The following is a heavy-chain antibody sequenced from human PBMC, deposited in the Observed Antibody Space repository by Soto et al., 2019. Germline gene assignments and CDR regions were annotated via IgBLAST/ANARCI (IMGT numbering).Heavy chain of an antibody. V-gene: IGHV4-34*01. CDR3: ARSREQWLVDAFDI. Sequence: QVQVQQWGAGLLKSSETLSLTCAVYGGSFSGYYWSWIRQSPGKGLEWIGEVNPTGSTKYNPSLKSRVTISVDTSKNQVSLNLNSVTAADTALYYFARSREQWLVDAFDIWGQGTMVTVSS. CDR2: VNPTGST. CDR1: GGSFSGYY. J-gene: IGHJ3*02. D-gene: IGHD6-19*01.